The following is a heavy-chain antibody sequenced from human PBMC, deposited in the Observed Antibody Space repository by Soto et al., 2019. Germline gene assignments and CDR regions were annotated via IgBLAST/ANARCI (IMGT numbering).Heavy chain of an antibody. V-gene: IGHV3-11*04. CDR2: LSRSGNTI. Sequence: PGGSLRLSCAASGFTFGDYEMSWIRQAAGKGPEWVSFLSRSGNTIYYADSVKGRFTISRDNAKNSLYLEMNSLRAEDTAVYYCARESEDLTSNFDYWGQGTLVTVSS. CDR1: GFTFGDYE. CDR3: ARESEDLTSNFDY. J-gene: IGHJ4*02.